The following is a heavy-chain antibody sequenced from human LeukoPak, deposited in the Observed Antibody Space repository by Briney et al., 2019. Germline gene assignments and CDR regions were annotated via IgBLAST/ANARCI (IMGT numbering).Heavy chain of an antibody. D-gene: IGHD4-17*01. J-gene: IGHJ3*02. Sequence: SETLSLTCTASGGSISNYYWSRIRQPPGKGLEWIGYIYYSGSTNYNPSLKSRVTISVDTSRNQFSLRLSSVTAADTAVYYCARHASGDYGNAFDIWGQGTMVTVSS. V-gene: IGHV4-59*08. CDR2: IYYSGST. CDR1: GGSISNYY. CDR3: ARHASGDYGNAFDI.